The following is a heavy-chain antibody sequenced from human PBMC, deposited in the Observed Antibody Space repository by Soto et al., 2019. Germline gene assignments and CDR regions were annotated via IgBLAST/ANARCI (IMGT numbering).Heavy chain of an antibody. CDR3: AKTFLARYCSSSICYDPADYFDY. CDR1: GFTFNNYA. J-gene: IGHJ4*02. Sequence: GGSLRLSCAASGFTFNNYAMSWVRQAPGKGLEWVSSINNGGDNIYYADSVKGRFTISRDNSKSTLYLQMNSLRAEDTAVYYCAKTFLARYCSSSICYDPADYFDYWGQGTLVTVSS. D-gene: IGHD2-2*01. V-gene: IGHV3-23*01. CDR2: INNGGDNI.